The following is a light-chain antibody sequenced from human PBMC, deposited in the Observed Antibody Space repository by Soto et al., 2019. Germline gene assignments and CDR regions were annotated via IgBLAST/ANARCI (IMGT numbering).Light chain of an antibody. CDR1: QSVSIY. J-gene: IGKJ4*01. Sequence: IVLTQSPSTLSLSPGERATLSCRASQSVSIYLAWYQQKPGQAPTLLIYGASSRATGIPDRFSGSGSGTDFTLTISRLEPEDSAVYYCQQYGRAPLTFGGGTKVDI. V-gene: IGKV3-20*01. CDR2: GAS. CDR3: QQYGRAPLT.